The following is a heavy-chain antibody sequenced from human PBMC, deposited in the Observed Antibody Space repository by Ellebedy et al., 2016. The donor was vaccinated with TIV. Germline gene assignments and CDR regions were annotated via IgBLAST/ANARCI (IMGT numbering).Heavy chain of an antibody. CDR1: GVIFSTYG. V-gene: IGHV3-30*18. D-gene: IGHD3-22*01. J-gene: IGHJ6*02. CDR3: AKREDRSGLLNYYYYYAMAV. Sequence: PGGSLRLSCAASGVIFSTYGMHWVRQAPGKGLEWVAVTSYDGSQKYYAASVKGRFTISRDNANNSLYPQMNSLRAEGTAVYYFAKREDRSGLLNYYYYYAMAVWGQGTTVTVSS. CDR2: TSYDGSQK.